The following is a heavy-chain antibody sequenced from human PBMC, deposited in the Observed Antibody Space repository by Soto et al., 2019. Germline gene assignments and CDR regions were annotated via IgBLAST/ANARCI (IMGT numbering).Heavy chain of an antibody. J-gene: IGHJ4*02. CDR3: TKSADSAGWGVDF. Sequence: EVQLVESGGGLVQPGGSLRLSCVASGFMFDSYAMNWVRQDPGKGLGWVSYISPGRDRIYYAESLKGRIIISRDNARNSLSVQMTIMSDEDTAVYYFTKSADSAGWGVDFWGQGTLVTVSS. CDR1: GFMFDSYA. CDR2: ISPGRDRI. V-gene: IGHV3-48*02. D-gene: IGHD6-19*01.